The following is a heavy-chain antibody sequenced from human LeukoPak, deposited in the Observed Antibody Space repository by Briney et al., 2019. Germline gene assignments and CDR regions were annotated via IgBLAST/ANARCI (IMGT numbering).Heavy chain of an antibody. CDR3: ATYGGNTAVYFQH. J-gene: IGHJ1*01. Sequence: GASVKVSCKAAGGTYSSYAITWVRQAPGQGLEWMGGILPMTGTANYAQKFQGRVTIARGESTSTAYMELSSLRYEDTAVYYCATYGGNTAVYFQHWGQGALVSVSS. V-gene: IGHV1-69*05. CDR1: GGTYSSYA. D-gene: IGHD4-23*01. CDR2: ILPMTGTA.